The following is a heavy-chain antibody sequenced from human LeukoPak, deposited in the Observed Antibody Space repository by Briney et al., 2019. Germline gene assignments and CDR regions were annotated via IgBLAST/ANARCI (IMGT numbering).Heavy chain of an antibody. J-gene: IGHJ4*02. D-gene: IGHD3-10*01. CDR1: CGSISSGDYY. CDR3: ARDPVRGVFPGY. CDR2: IYYSGST. V-gene: IGHV4-30-4*01. Sequence: SETLSLTCTVSCGSISSGDYYWSWIRQPPGKGLEWIGYIYYSGSTYYNPSLKSRVTISVDTSKNQFSLKLSSVTAADTAVYYCARDPVRGVFPGYWGQGTLVTVSS.